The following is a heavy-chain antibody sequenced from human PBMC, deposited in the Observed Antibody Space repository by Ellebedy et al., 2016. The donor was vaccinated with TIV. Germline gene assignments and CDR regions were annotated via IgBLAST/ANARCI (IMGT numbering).Heavy chain of an antibody. Sequence: ASVKVSCKVSGYTLTELSMHWVRQAPGQGLEWMGWINTNTGGTSYTQKLQGRVTMTRDTSINTAYMELNSLRSDDTAVYYCAMHTYPRDLVYWGQGTLVTVSS. J-gene: IGHJ4*02. CDR3: AMHTYPRDLVY. D-gene: IGHD2-2*02. V-gene: IGHV1-2*02. CDR1: GYTLTELS. CDR2: INTNTGGT.